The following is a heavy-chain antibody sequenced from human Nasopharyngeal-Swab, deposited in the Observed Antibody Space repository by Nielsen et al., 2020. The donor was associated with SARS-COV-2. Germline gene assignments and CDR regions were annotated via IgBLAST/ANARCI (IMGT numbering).Heavy chain of an antibody. D-gene: IGHD2-2*01. CDR2: IYYSGST. J-gene: IGHJ5*02. V-gene: IGHV4-59*12. CDR3: ASDLGQYQLHTLGGNNWFDP. CDR1: GGSISSYY. Sequence: GSLRLSCTVSGGSISSYYWSWIRQPPGKGLEWIGYIYYSGSTNYNPSLKSRVTISVDTSKNQFSLKLSSVTAADTAVYYCASDLGQYQLHTLGGNNWFDPWGQGTLVTVSS.